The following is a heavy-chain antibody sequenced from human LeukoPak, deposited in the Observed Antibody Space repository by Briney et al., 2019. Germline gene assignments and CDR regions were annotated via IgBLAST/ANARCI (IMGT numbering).Heavy chain of an antibody. V-gene: IGHV3-20*04. J-gene: IGHJ4*02. Sequence: GGSLRLSCAASGFTFDDYGMSWVRQAPGKGLEWVSGINWNGRSTGYADSVKGRFTISRDNAKNSLHLQMNSLRAEDTAFYYCARGGITIFGGIIYQDYWGQGTLVTVSS. CDR2: INWNGRST. D-gene: IGHD3-3*01. CDR1: GFTFDDYG. CDR3: ARGGITIFGGIIYQDY.